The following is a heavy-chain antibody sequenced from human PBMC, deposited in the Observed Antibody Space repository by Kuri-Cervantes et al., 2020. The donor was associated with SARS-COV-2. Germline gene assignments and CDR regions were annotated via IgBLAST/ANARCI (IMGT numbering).Heavy chain of an antibody. CDR2: IYYSGST. CDR1: TFSSYW. V-gene: IGHV4-39*01. CDR3: ASIAARPYFDY. J-gene: IGHJ4*02. D-gene: IGHD6-6*01. Sequence: TFSSYWMSWVRQPPGKGLEWIGSIYYSGSTYYNPSLKSRVTISVDTSKNQFSLKLSSVTAADTAVYYCASIAARPYFDYWGQGTLVTVSS.